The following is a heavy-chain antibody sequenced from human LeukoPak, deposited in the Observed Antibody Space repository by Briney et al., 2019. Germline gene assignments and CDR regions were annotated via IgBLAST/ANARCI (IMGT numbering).Heavy chain of an antibody. D-gene: IGHD6-19*01. J-gene: IGHJ4*02. Sequence: ASVKVSCKASGYTFSSYYIHWVRQAPGQGLEWMGIINPFGGDTTYAQRFQGRVTLTRDTSTSTVDVELTSLRYEDTAVYYCARDGRYTSGWSFDYWGQGTLVTVSS. CDR3: ARDGRYTSGWSFDY. CDR2: INPFGGDT. V-gene: IGHV1-46*01. CDR1: GYTFSSYY.